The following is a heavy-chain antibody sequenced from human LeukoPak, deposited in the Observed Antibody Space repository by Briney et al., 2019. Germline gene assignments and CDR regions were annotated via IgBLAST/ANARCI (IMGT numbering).Heavy chain of an antibody. CDR3: ARDGIQDCSSTSCYGGWFDH. Sequence: GGSLRLSCAASGFTFSSYSMNWVRQAPGKGLEWVSSISSSSSYIYYADSVKGRFTISRDNAKNSLYLQMNSLRAEDTAVYYCARDGIQDCSSTSCYGGWFDHWGQGTLVTVSS. CDR1: GFTFSSYS. V-gene: IGHV3-21*01. J-gene: IGHJ5*02. D-gene: IGHD2-2*01. CDR2: ISSSSSYI.